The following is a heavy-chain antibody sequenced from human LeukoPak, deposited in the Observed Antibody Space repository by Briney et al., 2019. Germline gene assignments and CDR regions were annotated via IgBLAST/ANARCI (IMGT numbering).Heavy chain of an antibody. CDR1: GFTFSTYW. CDR2: VLYDGSMQ. D-gene: IGHD7-27*01. V-gene: IGHV3-30*03. J-gene: IGHJ4*02. Sequence: GGSLRLSCVASGFTFSTYWITWVRQAPGKGLEWVGVVLYDGSMQYYADSVKGRFTISRDNSKNTLYVQMNSLRGEDTAVYYCARDYTGGWNDYWGQGTLVTVSS. CDR3: ARDYTGGWNDY.